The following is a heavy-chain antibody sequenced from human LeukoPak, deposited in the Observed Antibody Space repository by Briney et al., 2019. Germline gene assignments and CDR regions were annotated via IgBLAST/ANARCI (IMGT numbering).Heavy chain of an antibody. V-gene: IGHV4-39*01. Sequence: SETLSLTCTVSGGSISSSSYYWGWIRQPPGKGLEWIGSIYYSGSTYYNPSLKSRVTISVDTSKNQFSLKLSSVTAADTAVYYCASRLYCSGGSCYRAYYFDYWGQGTLVTVSS. CDR3: ASRLYCSGGSCYRAYYFDY. CDR2: IYYSGST. D-gene: IGHD2-15*01. J-gene: IGHJ4*02. CDR1: GGSISSSSYY.